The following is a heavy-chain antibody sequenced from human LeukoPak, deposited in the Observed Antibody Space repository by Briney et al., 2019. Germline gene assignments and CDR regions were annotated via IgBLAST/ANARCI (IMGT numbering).Heavy chain of an antibody. CDR1: GGSISSYY. D-gene: IGHD3-10*01. CDR2: IYYSGNT. CDR3: VRGRAWFDP. Sequence: AETLSLTCTVSGGSISSYYWSWIRQPPGKGLEWIGYIYYSGNTNYNSSLESRVTISVDTSKNQFSLRLNSVTAADTAVYYCVRGRAWFDPWGQGALLADSS. J-gene: IGHJ5*02. V-gene: IGHV4-59*01.